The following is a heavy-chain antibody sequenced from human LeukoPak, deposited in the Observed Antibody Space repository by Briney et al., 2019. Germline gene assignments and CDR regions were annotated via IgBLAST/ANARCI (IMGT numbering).Heavy chain of an antibody. CDR3: ARDNEWLNPSESRHYYYYGMDV. Sequence: QPGRSLRLSCAAPGFTFSSYAMHWVRQAPGKGLEWVAVISYDGSNKYYADSVKGRFTISRDNSKNTLYLQMNSLRAEDTAVYYCARDNEWLNPSESRHYYYYGMDVWGQGTTVTVSS. V-gene: IGHV3-30-3*01. CDR1: GFTFSSYA. D-gene: IGHD5-18*01. CDR2: ISYDGSNK. J-gene: IGHJ6*02.